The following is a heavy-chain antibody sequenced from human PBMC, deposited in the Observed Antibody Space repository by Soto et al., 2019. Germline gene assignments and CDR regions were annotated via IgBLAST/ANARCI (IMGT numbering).Heavy chain of an antibody. CDR2: IIPIFGTA. D-gene: IGHD3-22*01. Sequence: QVQLVQSGAEVKKPGSSVKVSCKASGGTFSSYAISWVRQAPGQGLEWMGGIIPIFGTANYAQKFQGRVTINADESTSTAYMELSSLRSEDTAVYYCARSPRGYYDSSGYFAYWGQGTLVTVSS. J-gene: IGHJ4*02. CDR3: ARSPRGYYDSSGYFAY. V-gene: IGHV1-69*01. CDR1: GGTFSSYA.